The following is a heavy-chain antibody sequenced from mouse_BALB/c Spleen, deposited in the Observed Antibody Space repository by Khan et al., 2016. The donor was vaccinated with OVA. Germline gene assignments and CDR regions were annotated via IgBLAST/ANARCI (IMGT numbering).Heavy chain of an antibody. V-gene: IGHV5-9*02. CDR3: TRPSYYGNPWFTY. CDR1: GFAFNSYD. J-gene: IGHJ3*01. D-gene: IGHD2-10*01. Sequence: EVELVESGGGLVKPGGSLKLSCEVSGFAFNSYDMSLVRQTPEKMLEWVATISSTGTYTYYPDSVKGRFNISRDTARNTLYLQMSSLRSEDTALYYCTRPSYYGNPWFTYWGQGTLVTVSA. CDR2: ISSTGTYT.